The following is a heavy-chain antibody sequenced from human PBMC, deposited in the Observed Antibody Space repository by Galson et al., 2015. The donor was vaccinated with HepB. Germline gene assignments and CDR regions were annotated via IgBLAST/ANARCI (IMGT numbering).Heavy chain of an antibody. CDR2: IYWNDDK. D-gene: IGHD3-22*01. V-gene: IGHV2-5*01. CDR1: GFSLSTSGVG. J-gene: IGHJ3*02. Sequence: PALVKPTQTLTLTCTFSGFSLSTSGVGVGWIRQPPGKALEWLALIYWNDDKRYSPSLKSRLTITKDTSKNQVVLTMTNMDPVDTATYYCAHRSGGYGGVDAFDIWGQGTMVTVSS. CDR3: AHRSGGYGGVDAFDI.